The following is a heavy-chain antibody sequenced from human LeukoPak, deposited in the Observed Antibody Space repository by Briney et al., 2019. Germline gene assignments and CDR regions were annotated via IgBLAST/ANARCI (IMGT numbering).Heavy chain of an antibody. V-gene: IGHV4-61*01. D-gene: IGHD3-22*01. CDR1: GGSVSSNIYY. CDR2: IYYSGST. J-gene: IGHJ4*02. CDR3: SREDSSGYLGY. Sequence: SETLSLTCTVSGGSVSSNIYYWTWIRQPPGKGLEWIGYIYYSGSTNYNPSLKSRVTISVDTSKNQFSLKLTSLTAADTAVYNCSREDSSGYLGYCGQGTLVTVSS.